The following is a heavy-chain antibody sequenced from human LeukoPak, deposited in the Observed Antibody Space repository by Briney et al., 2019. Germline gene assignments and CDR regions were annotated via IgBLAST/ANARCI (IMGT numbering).Heavy chain of an antibody. V-gene: IGHV1-18*01. D-gene: IGHD3-22*01. J-gene: IGHJ5*02. CDR2: ISTYNDNT. Sequence: ASVKVSCKASGYTFNTYNINWVRQAPGQGLEWMGWISTYNDNTNYAQKFQGRVTMTTDTSTSTAYMALRSLRSEDPAVYYCARGYYYDSSGYSGYWFDPWGQGTLVTVSS. CDR3: ARGYYYDSSGYSGYWFDP. CDR1: GYTFNTYN.